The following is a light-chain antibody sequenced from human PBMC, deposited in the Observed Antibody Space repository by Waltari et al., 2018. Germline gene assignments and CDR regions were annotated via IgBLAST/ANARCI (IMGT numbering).Light chain of an antibody. CDR3: QQYHSYPLT. CDR1: QDISNF. Sequence: DIQLTQSPSFLSASVGDRVTITCRASQDISNFLAWYQQKPGQAPQLLIYASSTLQSGVPSRFGGSGSGTDFTLTISSLQPEDFATYYCQQYHSYPLTFGGGTRVEIK. J-gene: IGKJ4*01. CDR2: ASS. V-gene: IGKV1-9*01.